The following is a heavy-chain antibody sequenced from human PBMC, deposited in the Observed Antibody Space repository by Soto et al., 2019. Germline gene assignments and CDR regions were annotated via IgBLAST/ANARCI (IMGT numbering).Heavy chain of an antibody. J-gene: IGHJ4*02. D-gene: IGHD6-13*01. CDR2: IGFDGSNS. CDR1: GFTFSDYG. CDR3: AREVSAPGHYFDY. Sequence: GGSLRLSGAASGFTFSDYGMHWVRQAPGKGREGVAVIGFDGSNSYYPDSVKGRFTISRDNSKNTLSLHMYSLRAEDTAVYYCAREVSAPGHYFDYWGLGTLVTVSS. V-gene: IGHV3-33*01.